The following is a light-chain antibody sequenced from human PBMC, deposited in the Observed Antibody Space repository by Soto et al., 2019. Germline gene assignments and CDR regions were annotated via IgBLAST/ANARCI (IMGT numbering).Light chain of an antibody. J-gene: IGKJ5*01. CDR3: QQYDNLPIT. V-gene: IGKV1-33*01. Sequence: DVPMTQSRSSLSASVGDRVTITCQASQDISNDLNWYQQKRGKAPILLIYDASNLETGVPSRFSGSGSGTDFTFTISSLQPEDIATYYCQQYDNLPITFGQGTLLEI. CDR1: QDISND. CDR2: DAS.